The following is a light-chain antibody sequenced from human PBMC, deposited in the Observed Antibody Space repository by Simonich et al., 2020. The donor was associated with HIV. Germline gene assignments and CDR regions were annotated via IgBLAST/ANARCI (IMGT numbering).Light chain of an antibody. V-gene: IGKV4-1*01. J-gene: IGKJ4*01. CDR1: QSVLYSSNNKNY. CDR3: QQRSNWPLT. Sequence: DIVMTQSPDSLAVSLGERATINCKSSQSVLYSSNNKNYLAWYQQKPGQPPKLLFYWASTRESGVPDRFSGSGSGTDFTLTISSLEPEDFAVYYCQQRSNWPLTFGGGTKVEIK. CDR2: WAS.